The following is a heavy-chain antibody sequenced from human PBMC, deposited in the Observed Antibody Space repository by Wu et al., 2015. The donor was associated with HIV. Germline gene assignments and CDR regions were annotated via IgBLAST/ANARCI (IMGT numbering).Heavy chain of an antibody. Sequence: QVQLVQSGAEVKKPGASVKVSCKASGYTFTGYYMHWVRQAPGQGLEWMGWINPNSGGTNYAQKFQGRVTMTRDTSISTAYMELSRLTSEDTAVYYCAGDNYRSGWQREGDAFDIWGQGTMVTVSS. V-gene: IGHV1-2*02. CDR3: AGDNYRSGWQREGDAFDI. CDR1: GYTFTGYY. CDR2: INPNSGGT. D-gene: IGHD6-19*01. J-gene: IGHJ3*02.